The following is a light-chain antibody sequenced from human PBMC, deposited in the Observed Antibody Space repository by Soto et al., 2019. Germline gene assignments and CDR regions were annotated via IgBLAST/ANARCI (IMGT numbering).Light chain of an antibody. CDR2: GAP. Sequence: EIVLTQSPATLSLSPGERATLSCRASQSVNSRLAWYQHKPGQAPRLLISGAPSRATGIPDRFSGSGSATDFTLTISRLEPEDFALYYCQHYGRSPITFGQGTRLEIK. CDR3: QHYGRSPIT. CDR1: QSVNSR. J-gene: IGKJ5*01. V-gene: IGKV3-20*01.